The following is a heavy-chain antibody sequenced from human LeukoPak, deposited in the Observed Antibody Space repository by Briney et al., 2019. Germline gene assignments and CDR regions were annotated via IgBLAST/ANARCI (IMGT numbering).Heavy chain of an antibody. CDR2: ISSSGNTI. CDR1: GFTFSSFD. J-gene: IGHJ4*02. D-gene: IGHD5-24*01. CDR3: ARDRATEPFDY. Sequence: GGSLRLSCAASGFTFSSFDMNWVRQAPGKGLEWVSYISSSGNTIYYADSVTGRFTISRDNAKNSLYLQMNSLRAEDTAVYYCARDRATEPFDYWGQGTLVTVSS. V-gene: IGHV3-48*03.